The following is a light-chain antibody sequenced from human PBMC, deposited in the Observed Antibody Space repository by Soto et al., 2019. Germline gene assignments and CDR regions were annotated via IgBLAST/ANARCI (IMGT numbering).Light chain of an antibody. V-gene: IGKV1-6*01. J-gene: IGKJ2*01. CDR3: LQDYNYPQAS. Sequence: AVQMTQSPSSLSASVGDRVTITCRASQGIRKDLGWYQQKVGKAPKVLIYGASNLHSGVPTRFSCSGSGTEFTLTISNLQPEDGATYYCLQDYNYPQASFGQGTKVEMK. CDR1: QGIRKD. CDR2: GAS.